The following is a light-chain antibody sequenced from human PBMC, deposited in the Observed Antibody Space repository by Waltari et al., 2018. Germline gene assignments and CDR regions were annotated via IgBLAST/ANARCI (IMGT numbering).Light chain of an antibody. J-gene: IGLJ3*02. Sequence: QSVLTQPPSASGHPGQWVTISCSGSLSNTASNTVNWYRHLPVTAPKLLIYGDNQRPSGVPDRVSGSKSGASASLAISGLQSADEADYYCAGWDDSLNGPVFGVGTKLTAL. CDR1: LSNTASNT. CDR2: GDN. V-gene: IGLV1-44*01. CDR3: AGWDDSLNGPV.